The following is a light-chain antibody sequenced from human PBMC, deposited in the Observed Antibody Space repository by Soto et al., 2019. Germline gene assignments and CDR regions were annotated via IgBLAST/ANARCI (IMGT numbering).Light chain of an antibody. V-gene: IGLV2-8*01. Sequence: QSALTQPPSASGSPGQSVTVSCTGTSSDVGGYNYVSWYQQHPGKAPKIMIYEVSKRASGVPDRFSGSKSGNTASLTVSGLQAEDEADYYCSSYAGTTPYVFGTGTKLTVL. CDR3: SSYAGTTPYV. J-gene: IGLJ1*01. CDR1: SSDVGGYNY. CDR2: EVS.